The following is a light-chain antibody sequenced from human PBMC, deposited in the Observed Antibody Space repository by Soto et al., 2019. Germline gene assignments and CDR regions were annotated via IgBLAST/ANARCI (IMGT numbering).Light chain of an antibody. Sequence: DIQLTQSPSFLSASVGDRVTITCRASQGISSYLAWYQQKPGKAPKLLIYAASTLQSGVPSRFSGSGSGTEFTLTISSLQHEDFATYYCQQLNSYPPETFGQGTKLEIK. V-gene: IGKV1-9*01. CDR3: QQLNSYPPET. CDR2: AAS. J-gene: IGKJ2*01. CDR1: QGISSY.